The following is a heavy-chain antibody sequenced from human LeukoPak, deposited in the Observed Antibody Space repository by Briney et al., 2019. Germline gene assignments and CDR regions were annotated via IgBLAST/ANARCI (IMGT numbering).Heavy chain of an antibody. CDR3: AKQICSSSLCVSHYYYMDV. D-gene: IGHD2-2*01. J-gene: IGHJ6*03. CDR2: ISGSGGST. CDR1: GFTFSNYA. V-gene: IGHV3-23*01. Sequence: GGSLRLSCAASGFTFSNYAMSCVRQGPGEGLEWVSSISGSGGSTNDADSVKGRFTISRDNSKNTTYLQMNSLRAEDTAVYYCAKQICSSSLCVSHYYYMDVWGKGTTVTVSS.